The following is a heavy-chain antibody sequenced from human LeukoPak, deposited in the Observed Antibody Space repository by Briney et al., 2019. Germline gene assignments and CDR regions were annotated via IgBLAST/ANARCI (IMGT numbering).Heavy chain of an antibody. Sequence: SETLSLTCTVSGGSISSYYWSWIRQPPGKGLEWIGYIYYSGSTNYNPSLKSRVTISVDTSKNQFSLKLSSVTAADTAVYYCARDFGGAAAGSDYWGQGTLVTVSS. J-gene: IGHJ4*02. CDR2: IYYSGST. D-gene: IGHD6-13*01. CDR1: GGSISSYY. CDR3: ARDFGGAAAGSDY. V-gene: IGHV4-59*01.